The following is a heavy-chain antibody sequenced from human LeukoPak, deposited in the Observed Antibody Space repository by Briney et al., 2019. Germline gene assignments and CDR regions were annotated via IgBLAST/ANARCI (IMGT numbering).Heavy chain of an antibody. CDR1: GGSISSRSYY. J-gene: IGHJ4*02. CDR3: ARAPVLLWFGELFTY. Sequence: PSETLSLTCTVSGGSISSRSYYWGWIRRPPGKGLEWIGSIYYSGSTYYNPSLKSRVTISVDTSKNQFSLKLSSVTAADTAVYYCARAPVLLWFGELFTYWGQGTLVTVSS. CDR2: IYYSGST. V-gene: IGHV4-39*07. D-gene: IGHD3-10*01.